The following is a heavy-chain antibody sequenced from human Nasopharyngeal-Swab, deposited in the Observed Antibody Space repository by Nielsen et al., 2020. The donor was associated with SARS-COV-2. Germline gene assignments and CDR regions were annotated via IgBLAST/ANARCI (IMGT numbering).Heavy chain of an antibody. V-gene: IGHV1-2*02. Sequence: ALVKVSCKASGYTFTGYYMHWVRQDPGQGLEWMGWINPNSGGTNYAQKFQGRVTMTRDTSISTAYMELSRLRSDDTAVYYCARDGEVTSGFDPWGQGTLVTVSS. CDR1: GYTFTGYY. CDR3: ARDGEVTSGFDP. CDR2: INPNSGGT. J-gene: IGHJ5*02. D-gene: IGHD4-17*01.